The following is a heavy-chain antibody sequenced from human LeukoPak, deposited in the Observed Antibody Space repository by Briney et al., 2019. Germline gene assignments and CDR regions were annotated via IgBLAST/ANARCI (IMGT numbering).Heavy chain of an antibody. CDR1: GFTFTSYS. CDR3: AKGGKWDVTPFDY. Sequence: GGSLRLSCAASGFTFTSYSMNWVRQAPGKGLEWVSTISGGGGSTYYADSVKGRFSISRDNSKNTLYLQVNSLRAEDTAVYYCAKGGKWDVTPFDYWGQGTLVTVSS. J-gene: IGHJ4*02. V-gene: IGHV3-23*01. D-gene: IGHD1-26*01. CDR2: ISGGGGST.